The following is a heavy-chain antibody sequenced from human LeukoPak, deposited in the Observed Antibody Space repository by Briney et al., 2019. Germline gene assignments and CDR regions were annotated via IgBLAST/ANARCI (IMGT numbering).Heavy chain of an antibody. Sequence: SETLSLTCTVSGGSISGWYCSWIRQPPGKGLEWIGYIYDNGNTNYNPSLKSRVTMSVDTSKNQFSMKLSSVTAADTATYYCARETRLPGFFGGLGFNYWGQGTLVTVSS. D-gene: IGHD3-16*01. V-gene: IGHV4-59*01. CDR1: GGSISGWY. CDR2: IYDNGNT. CDR3: ARETRLPGFFGGLGFNY. J-gene: IGHJ4*02.